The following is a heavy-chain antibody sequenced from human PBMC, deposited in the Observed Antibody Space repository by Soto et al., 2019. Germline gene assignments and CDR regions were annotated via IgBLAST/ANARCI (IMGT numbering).Heavy chain of an antibody. V-gene: IGHV1-8*01. CDR3: ATGRRTTGTTGYYYYGMDV. Sequence: GASVKVSCKASGYTFTSYDINWVRQATGQGLEWMGWMNPNSGNTGYAQKFQGRVTMTEDTSTDTAYMELSSLRSEDTAVYYCATGRRTTGTTGYYYYGMDVWGQGTTVTVS. D-gene: IGHD1-1*01. CDR1: GYTFTSYD. J-gene: IGHJ6*02. CDR2: MNPNSGNT.